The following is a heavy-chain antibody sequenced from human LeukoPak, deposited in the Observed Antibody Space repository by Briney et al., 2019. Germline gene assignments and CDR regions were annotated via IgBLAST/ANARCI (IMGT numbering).Heavy chain of an antibody. CDR2: INHSGST. CDR1: GGSFSGYY. Sequence: SETLSLTCAVYGGSFSGYYWSWIRQPPGKGLEWIGEINHSGSTNYNPSLKSRVTISVDTSKNQFSLKLSSVTAADTAVYYCARGWVVRCSGGSCYTKGPNYFDYWGQGTLVTVSS. J-gene: IGHJ4*02. V-gene: IGHV4-34*01. CDR3: ARGWVVRCSGGSCYTKGPNYFDY. D-gene: IGHD2-15*01.